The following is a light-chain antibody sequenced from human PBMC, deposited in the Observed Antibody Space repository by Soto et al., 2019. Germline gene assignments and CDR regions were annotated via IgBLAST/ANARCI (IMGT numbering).Light chain of an antibody. CDR2: QDN. CDR1: KLGDKY. J-gene: IGLJ2*01. Sequence: SYELTQPPSVSVSPGQTASITCSGDKLGDKYACWYQQKPGQSPVLVIYQDNERPSGIPERFSGSNSGGTATLTISGTQAMDEADYYCQAWDSSTVVFGGGTPLTVL. V-gene: IGLV3-1*01. CDR3: QAWDSSTVV.